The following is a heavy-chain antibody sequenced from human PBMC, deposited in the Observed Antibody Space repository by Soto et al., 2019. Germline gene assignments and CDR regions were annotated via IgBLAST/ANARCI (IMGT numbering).Heavy chain of an antibody. D-gene: IGHD6-13*01. CDR3: ARGSDSSSWYYFDY. Sequence: GGSLRLSCAASGFTFSSYGMHWVRQAPGKGLEWVAVIYSGGSTYYADSVKGRFTISRDNSKNTLYLQMNSLRAEDTAVYYCARGSDSSSWYYFDYWGQGTLVTVSS. V-gene: IGHV3-53*01. CDR1: GFTFSSYG. J-gene: IGHJ4*02. CDR2: IYSGGST.